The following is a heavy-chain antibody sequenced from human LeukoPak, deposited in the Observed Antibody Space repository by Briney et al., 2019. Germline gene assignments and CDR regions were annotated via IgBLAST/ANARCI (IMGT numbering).Heavy chain of an antibody. CDR2: IYPGDSDT. Sequence: GESLKISCKASGYSFRTYWIGWVRQMPGKGLEWMGIIYPGDSDTRYRTSFQGQVTISADKSTATAYLQWSSLRASDTAIYYCARRPTNYYGFDYWGQGTLVTVSS. V-gene: IGHV5-51*01. CDR3: ARRPTNYYGFDY. CDR1: GYSFRTYW. D-gene: IGHD3-10*01. J-gene: IGHJ4*02.